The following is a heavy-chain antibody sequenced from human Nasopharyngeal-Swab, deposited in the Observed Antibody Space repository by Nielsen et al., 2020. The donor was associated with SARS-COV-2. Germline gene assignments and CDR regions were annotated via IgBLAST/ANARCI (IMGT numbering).Heavy chain of an antibody. CDR2: VWVDGSSK. J-gene: IGHJ6*03. CDR3: AEDRGDSGESEYYYYMDV. V-gene: IGHV3-33*06. D-gene: IGHD5-12*01. Sequence: WIRQPPGKGLEWVAVVWVDGSSKYYADSVKGRFTISRDNAKNTLFLQMDSLSAEDTAVFYCAEDRGDSGESEYYYYMDVWGKGTTVTVSS.